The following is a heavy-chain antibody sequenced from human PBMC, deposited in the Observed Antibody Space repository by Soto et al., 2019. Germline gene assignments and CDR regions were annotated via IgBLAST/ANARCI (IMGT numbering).Heavy chain of an antibody. CDR1: GGSISSYY. CDR2: IYYSGST. V-gene: IGHV4-59*01. J-gene: IGHJ5*02. D-gene: IGHD3-10*01. CDR3: ARERGYYYGSGSYYEGVDP. Sequence: SETLSLTCTVSGGSISSYYWSWIRQPPGKGLEWIGYIYYSGSTNYNPSLKSRVTISVDTSKNQFSLKLSSVTAADTAVYYCARERGYYYGSGSYYEGVDPWGQGTLVTVSS.